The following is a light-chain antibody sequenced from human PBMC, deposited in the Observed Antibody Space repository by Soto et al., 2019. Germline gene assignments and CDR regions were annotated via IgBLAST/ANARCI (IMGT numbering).Light chain of an antibody. J-gene: IGLJ1*01. Sequence: QSVLTQPASVSGSPGQSITISCTGTSSDVGGYNYVSWYQQHPGKAPKLMIYDVSNRPSGVSNRFSGSKSGNTASLTISGLQAEDEADYYCTSYTSTVYVFGTGNKVTVL. CDR3: TSYTSTVYV. CDR2: DVS. CDR1: SSDVGGYNY. V-gene: IGLV2-14*01.